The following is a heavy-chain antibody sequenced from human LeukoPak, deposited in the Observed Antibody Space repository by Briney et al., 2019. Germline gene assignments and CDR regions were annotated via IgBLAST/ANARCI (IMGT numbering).Heavy chain of an antibody. Sequence: PGGSLRLSCVASGFTFTSFWMSWVRQAPGKGLEWVANINRDGSEKYCVDSVKGRFTISKDNSKNSLYLQMNSLRTEDTALYYCAKDLQGVVVPAAPTGMDVWGQGTTVTVSS. J-gene: IGHJ6*02. D-gene: IGHD2-2*01. CDR3: AKDLQGVVVPAAPTGMDV. CDR1: GFTFTSFW. CDR2: INRDGSEK. V-gene: IGHV3-7*03.